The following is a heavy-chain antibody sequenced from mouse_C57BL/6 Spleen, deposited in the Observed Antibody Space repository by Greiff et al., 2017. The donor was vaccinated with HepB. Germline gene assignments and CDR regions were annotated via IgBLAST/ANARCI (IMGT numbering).Heavy chain of an antibody. Sequence: QVQLQQPGAELVRPGSSVKLSCKASGYTFTSYWMDWVKQRPGQGLEWIGNIYPSDSETHYNQKFKDKATLTVDKSSSTAYMQLSSLTSEDSAVYDCARIYYYGSSYGNYWGQGTTLTVSS. J-gene: IGHJ2*01. CDR3: ARIYYYGSSYGNY. V-gene: IGHV1-61*01. D-gene: IGHD1-1*01. CDR2: IYPSDSET. CDR1: GYTFTSYW.